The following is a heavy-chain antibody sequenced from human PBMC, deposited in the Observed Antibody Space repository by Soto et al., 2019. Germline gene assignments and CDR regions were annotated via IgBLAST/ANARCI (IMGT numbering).Heavy chain of an antibody. Sequence: SETLSLTCAVYGGSFSGYYWSWIRQPPGKGLEWIGEINHSGSTNYNPSLKSRVTISVDTSKNQFSLKLSSVTAADTAVYYCAREGIAAAPGWFDPWGQGTLVTVSS. V-gene: IGHV4-34*01. J-gene: IGHJ5*02. CDR2: INHSGST. CDR3: AREGIAAAPGWFDP. D-gene: IGHD6-13*01. CDR1: GGSFSGYY.